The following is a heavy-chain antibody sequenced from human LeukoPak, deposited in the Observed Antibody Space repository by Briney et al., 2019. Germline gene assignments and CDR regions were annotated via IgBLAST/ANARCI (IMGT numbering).Heavy chain of an antibody. CDR1: GYTFNYFA. J-gene: IGHJ5*02. Sequence: GASVKVSCKASGYTFNYFAMHWVRQAPGQRPEWMGCINVDNDDTRYSQKFQGRVTITSGTSASTVYMELSSLRFEDTAVYYCARDGSGSQGVNWFDPWGPGTQVTVSS. CDR3: ARDGSGSQGVNWFDP. D-gene: IGHD3-10*01. V-gene: IGHV1-3*01. CDR2: INVDNDDT.